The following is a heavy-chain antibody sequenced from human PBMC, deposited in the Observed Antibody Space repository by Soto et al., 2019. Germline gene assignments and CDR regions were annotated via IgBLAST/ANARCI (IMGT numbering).Heavy chain of an antibody. CDR1: GFTFSSHG. CDR2: ISYDGVNK. D-gene: IGHD6-19*01. CDR3: ARDNEQWLVGTYYFDY. J-gene: IGHJ4*02. Sequence: GGSLRLSCAASGFTFSSHGLHWVRQTPGKGLEWVAFISYDGVNKYYAESVKGRFTISRDSSKNTLFLRMNSLRADDTAVYYCARDNEQWLVGTYYFDYWGQGTLVTVSS. V-gene: IGHV3-30*03.